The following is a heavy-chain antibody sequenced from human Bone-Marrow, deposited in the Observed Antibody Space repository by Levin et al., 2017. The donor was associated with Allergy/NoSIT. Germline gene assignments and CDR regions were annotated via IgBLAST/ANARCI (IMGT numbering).Heavy chain of an antibody. Sequence: NAGGSLRLSCAVSGDSFTSYYWNWIRQSPGRGLEWIGSIFSNGNIDYNPSLKSRVTISIDTSKKQFSLKVFSVTAADTAVYYCAREEGGHWLGQGAFDIWGQGTLVTVSS. D-gene: IGHD6-19*01. CDR1: GDSFTSYY. J-gene: IGHJ3*02. V-gene: IGHV4-59*01. CDR2: IFSNGNI. CDR3: AREEGGHWLGQGAFDI.